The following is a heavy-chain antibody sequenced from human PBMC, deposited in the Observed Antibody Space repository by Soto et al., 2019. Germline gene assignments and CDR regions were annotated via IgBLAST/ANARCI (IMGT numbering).Heavy chain of an antibody. D-gene: IGHD4-4*01. Sequence: QVQLVESGGGVVQPGRSLRLSCAASGFTFSSYGMHWVRQAPGKGLEWVAVIWYDGSNKYYADSVKGRFTISRDNSKNTLYLQMNSLRAEDTDVYYCARVFRSQTTVLDYYDYYMDVWGKGTTVTVSS. CDR2: IWYDGSNK. V-gene: IGHV3-33*01. CDR3: ARVFRSQTTVLDYYDYYMDV. CDR1: GFTFSSYG. J-gene: IGHJ6*03.